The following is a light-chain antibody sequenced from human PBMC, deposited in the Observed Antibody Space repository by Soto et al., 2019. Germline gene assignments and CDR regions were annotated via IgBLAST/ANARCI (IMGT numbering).Light chain of an antibody. CDR3: QQYNAYPWT. V-gene: IGKV3-15*01. CDR2: GAS. CDR1: QSVSSY. Sequence: EVVMVQSPATLSVSPGERATLSCRASQSVSSYLAWYQQKPGQAPRLLIYGASTRATDIPARFSGSGSGTEFTLTISSLQPEDFATYYCQQYNAYPWTFGQGTKVAIK. J-gene: IGKJ1*01.